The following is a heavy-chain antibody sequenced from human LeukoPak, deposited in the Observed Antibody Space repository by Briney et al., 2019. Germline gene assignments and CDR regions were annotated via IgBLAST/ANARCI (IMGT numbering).Heavy chain of an antibody. CDR3: ARKSYSSGWYPYYGMDV. J-gene: IGHJ6*02. CDR2: TYYRSKWYN. D-gene: IGHD6-19*01. V-gene: IGHV6-1*01. CDR1: GDSVXXNSAX. Sequence: GDSVXXNSAXWNWLRQSPSRGLEWLGRTYYRSKWYNDYAVSVKSRITINPDTSKTQFSLQLNSVTPEDTAVYYCARKSYSSGWYPYYGMDVWGQGTTVTVSS.